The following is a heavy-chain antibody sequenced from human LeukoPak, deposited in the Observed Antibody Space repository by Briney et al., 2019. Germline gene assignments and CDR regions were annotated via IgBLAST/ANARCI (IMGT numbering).Heavy chain of an antibody. CDR1: GVSIITYY. CDR2: LYSSGTT. D-gene: IGHD4/OR15-4a*01. CDR3: ARAQTISSFYFDY. V-gene: IGHV4-59*01. Sequence: SETLSLTCSVSGVSIITYYWSWIRQPPGKGPEWLGYLYSSGTTNYNPSLRSRLTISADTSKNQFSLKLNSVTAADTAVYYCARAQTISSFYFDYWGQGILVAVSS. J-gene: IGHJ4*02.